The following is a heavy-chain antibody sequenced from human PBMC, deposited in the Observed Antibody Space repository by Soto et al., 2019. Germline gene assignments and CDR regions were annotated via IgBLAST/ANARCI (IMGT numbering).Heavy chain of an antibody. J-gene: IGHJ3*02. CDR2: ISYDGNNK. D-gene: IGHD5-12*01. Sequence: GGSLRLSCAASGFTFRNYGMHWVRQAPGKGPQWVSYISYDGNNKYYADSVKGRFTISRDNSKNTLYLQMNSLRAEDTAVYYCARGGRWLQFRDAFDIWGQGTMVTVSS. V-gene: IGHV3-30*03. CDR3: ARGGRWLQFRDAFDI. CDR1: GFTFRNYG.